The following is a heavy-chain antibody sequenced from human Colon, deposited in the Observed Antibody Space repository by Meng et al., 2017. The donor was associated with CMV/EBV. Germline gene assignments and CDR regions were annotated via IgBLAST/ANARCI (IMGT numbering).Heavy chain of an antibody. CDR3: ADFENVPGY. V-gene: IGHV3-66*01. CDR2: IFSNGNT. Sequence: MPVVESGGGVVQPGGSLSPSCAISACNVSSGYMTWVRQAPGKGLEWVSSIFSNGNTYYADSVEARFTISRDDSKNILFLQMNTLRAEDTAVYSCADFENVPGYWGQGTLVTVSS. CDR1: ACNVSSGY. J-gene: IGHJ4*02. D-gene: IGHD1-14*01.